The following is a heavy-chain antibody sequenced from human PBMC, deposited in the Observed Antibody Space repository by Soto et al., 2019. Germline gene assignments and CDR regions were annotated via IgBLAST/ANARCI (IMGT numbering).Heavy chain of an antibody. J-gene: IGHJ4*02. CDR1: GGSFSGYS. V-gene: IGHV4-34*01. CDR3: ARGERYFDWSLDY. CDR2: INHSGST. D-gene: IGHD3-9*01. Sequence: QVQLQHWGAGLLKPSENLSLTCTVYGGSFSGYSSSWIRQPAGKGLEWIGEINHSGSTNYNPSLKSRVTISVDTSKNQFSLKLSSVTAADTAVYYCARGERYFDWSLDYWGQGTLVTVSS.